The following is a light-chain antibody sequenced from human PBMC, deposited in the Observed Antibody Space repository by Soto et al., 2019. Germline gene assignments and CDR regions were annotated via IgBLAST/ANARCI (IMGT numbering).Light chain of an antibody. V-gene: IGLV2-14*01. CDR2: EVS. CDR1: SSDVVGYNY. CDR3: SSYTSSSPYV. Sequence: QSALTQPASVSGSPGQSITISCTGTSSDVVGYNYVSWYQQHPGKAPKLMVYEVSNRPSGVSNRFSGSKSGNTASLTISGLQAEDEADYYCSSYTSSSPYVFGTGTKLTVL. J-gene: IGLJ1*01.